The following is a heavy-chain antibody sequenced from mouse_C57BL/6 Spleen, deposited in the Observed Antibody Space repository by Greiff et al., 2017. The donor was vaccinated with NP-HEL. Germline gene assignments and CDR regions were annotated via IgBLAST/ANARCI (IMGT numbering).Heavy chain of an antibody. V-gene: IGHV7-1*01. J-gene: IGHJ1*03. CDR2: SRNKANDYTT. D-gene: IGHD1-1*01. CDR1: GFTFSDFY. Sequence: EVQGVESGGGLVQSGRSLRLSCATSGFTFSDFYMEWVRQAPGKGLEWIAASRNKANDYTTEYSASVKGRFIVSRDTSQSILYLQMNALRAEDTAIYYCARDGDYYGSRGYFDVWGTGTTVTVSS. CDR3: ARDGDYYGSRGYFDV.